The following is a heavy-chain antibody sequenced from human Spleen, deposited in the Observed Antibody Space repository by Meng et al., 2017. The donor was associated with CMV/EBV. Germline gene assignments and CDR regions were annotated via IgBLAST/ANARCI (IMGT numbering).Heavy chain of an antibody. CDR2: IYHSGST. Sequence: LQLQGSGPGLVKPSETLSLTCTVSGGSISSNGYYWDWVRQPPGKGLEWIGAIYHSGSTSYNPSLQSRVTISVDTSKNQFSLKLSSVTAADTAVYYCAPLGRPGYWGQGTLVTVSS. V-gene: IGHV4-39*07. J-gene: IGHJ4*02. CDR1: GGSISSNGYY. D-gene: IGHD2-15*01. CDR3: APLGRPGY.